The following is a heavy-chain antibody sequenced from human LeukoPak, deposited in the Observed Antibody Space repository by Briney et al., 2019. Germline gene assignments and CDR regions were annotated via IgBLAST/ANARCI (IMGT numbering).Heavy chain of an antibody. Sequence: SGPTLVKPTQTLTLTCTFSGFSLSTSGVGVGWIRQPPGKALEWLALIYWDDDKRYSPSLKSRLTITKDTSKNQVVLTMTNMDPVDTATYHCAHRRLPYYYDSSGLRYAFDIWGQGTMVTVSS. D-gene: IGHD3-22*01. CDR2: IYWDDDK. J-gene: IGHJ3*02. CDR3: AHRRLPYYYDSSGLRYAFDI. V-gene: IGHV2-5*02. CDR1: GFSLSTSGVG.